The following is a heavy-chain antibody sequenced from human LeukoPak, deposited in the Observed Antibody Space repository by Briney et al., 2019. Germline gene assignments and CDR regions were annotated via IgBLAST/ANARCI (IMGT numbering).Heavy chain of an antibody. CDR1: GGSISSGDYY. Sequence: SQTLSLTCTVSGGSISSGDYYWSWIRQPPGKGLEWIGYIYYSGSTYYNPSLNSRLTISVDTSKNQFSLKLSSVTAADTAVYYCARGYYYDSSGLDYWGQGTLVTVSS. CDR2: IYYSGST. CDR3: ARGYYYDSSGLDY. J-gene: IGHJ4*02. D-gene: IGHD3-22*01. V-gene: IGHV4-30-4*08.